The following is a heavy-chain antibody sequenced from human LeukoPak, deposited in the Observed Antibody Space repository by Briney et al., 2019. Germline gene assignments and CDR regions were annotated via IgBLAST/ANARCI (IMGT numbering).Heavy chain of an antibody. CDR3: ASSGIAARQDNWFDP. D-gene: IGHD6-6*01. J-gene: IGHJ5*02. V-gene: IGHV1-69*05. Sequence: SVKVSCKASGGTFSSYAISWVRQAPGQGLEWMGGIIPIFGTANYAQKFQGRVTITTDESTSTAYMELSSLRSEDTAVYYCASSGIAARQDNWFDPWAREPWSPSPQ. CDR2: IIPIFGTA. CDR1: GGTFSSYA.